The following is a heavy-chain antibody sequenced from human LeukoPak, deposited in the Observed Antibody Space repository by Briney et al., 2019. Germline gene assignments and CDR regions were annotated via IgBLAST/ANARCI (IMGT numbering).Heavy chain of an antibody. CDR1: GVSISSYY. D-gene: IGHD6-19*01. CDR2: IYYSGST. J-gene: IGHJ4*02. CDR3: ARVKAVAGTDYFDY. Sequence: PSETLSLTCTVSGVSISSYYWSWLRQPPGKGLEWIGYIYYSGSTNYNPSLKSRVTISVDTSKNQFSLKLSSVTAADTAVYYCARVKAVAGTDYFDYWGQGTLVTVSS. V-gene: IGHV4-59*08.